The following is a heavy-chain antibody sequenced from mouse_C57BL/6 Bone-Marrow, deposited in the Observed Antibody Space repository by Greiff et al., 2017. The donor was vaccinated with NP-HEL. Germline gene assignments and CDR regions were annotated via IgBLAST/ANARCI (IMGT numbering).Heavy chain of an antibody. CDR2: IYPGDGDT. V-gene: IGHV1-82*01. CDR3: AREELLLRYYYAMDY. CDR1: GYAFSSSW. J-gene: IGHJ4*01. D-gene: IGHD1-1*01. Sequence: VQLQESGPELVKPGASVKISCKASGYAFSSSWMNWVKQRPGKGLEWIGRIYPGDGDTNYNGKFKGKATLTADKSSSPAYMQLSSRTSEDSAVYVCAREELLLRYYYAMDYWGQGTSVTVSS.